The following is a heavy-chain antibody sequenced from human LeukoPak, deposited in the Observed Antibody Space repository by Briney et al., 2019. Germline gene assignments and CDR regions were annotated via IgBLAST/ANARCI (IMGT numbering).Heavy chain of an antibody. V-gene: IGHV3-15*07. D-gene: IGHD3-22*01. CDR1: GLTFSYAG. CDR3: TTDKFYYYDSSGYYKPDY. CDR2: IKRITDGGTI. J-gene: IGHJ4*02. Sequence: GGSPRLSCAASGLTFSYAGMNWVRQAPGKGLEWVGRIKRITDGGTIDYAAPVKGRFTISRDDSKNTLYLQMNSLKTEDTAVYFCTTDKFYYYDSSGYYKPDYWGQGTLVTVSS.